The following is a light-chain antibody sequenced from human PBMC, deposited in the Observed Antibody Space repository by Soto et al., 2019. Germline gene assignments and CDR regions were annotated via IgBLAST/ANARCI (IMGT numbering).Light chain of an antibody. V-gene: IGKV1-5*01. CDR1: QTIDSW. CDR2: DAS. J-gene: IGKJ2*03. Sequence: DIQMTQSPATLSSSVGDRVIITCRASQTIDSWLAWYQQKPGKAPKLLIYDASTLQGGVPSRFSGTGSGTEFTLTISSLQPEDFATYYCQQYNAYYSFGQGTKVDIK. CDR3: QQYNAYYS.